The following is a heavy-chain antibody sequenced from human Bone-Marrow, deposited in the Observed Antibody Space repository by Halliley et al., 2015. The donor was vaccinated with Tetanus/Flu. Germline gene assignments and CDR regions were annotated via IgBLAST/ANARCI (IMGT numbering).Heavy chain of an antibody. CDR3: ARSNAIFGVVIPLGY. CDR1: GGSFSGYY. CDR2: IDHRGST. D-gene: IGHD3-3*01. J-gene: IGHJ4*02. V-gene: IGHV4-34*01. Sequence: LRLSCAVYGGSFSGYYWNWIRQPPGKGLGWIGEIDHRGSTNFNPSLKSRVTMSVDTSKNQFSLKLSSLTAADTAVYYCARSNAIFGVVIPLGYWGQGTLVTVSS.